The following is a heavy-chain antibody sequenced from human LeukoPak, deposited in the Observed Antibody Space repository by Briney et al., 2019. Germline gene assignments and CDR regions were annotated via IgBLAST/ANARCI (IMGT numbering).Heavy chain of an antibody. CDR1: GFTFSSHA. Sequence: PGGSLRLSCAASGFTFSSHAMGWVRQAPGKGLEWVSAIGGSGGSTYYADSVKGRFTISRDNSKNTLYLQMNSLRAEDTALYYCARDPGVVAFHYFDYWGQGNLVTVSS. D-gene: IGHD3-3*01. CDR2: IGGSGGST. CDR3: ARDPGVVAFHYFDY. V-gene: IGHV3-23*01. J-gene: IGHJ4*02.